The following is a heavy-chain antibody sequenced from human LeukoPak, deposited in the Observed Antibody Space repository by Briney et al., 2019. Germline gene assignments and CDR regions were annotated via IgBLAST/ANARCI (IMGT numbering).Heavy chain of an antibody. V-gene: IGHV1-69*06. Sequence: ALVNVSCKASGYTFTSYAISWVRQAPGQGLEWMGGIIPIFGTANYAQKFQGRVTITADKSTSTAYMELSSLRSEDTAVYYCARVKRWLQFGFDYWGQGTLVTVSS. CDR3: ARVKRWLQFGFDY. CDR2: IIPIFGTA. CDR1: GYTFTSYA. J-gene: IGHJ4*02. D-gene: IGHD5-24*01.